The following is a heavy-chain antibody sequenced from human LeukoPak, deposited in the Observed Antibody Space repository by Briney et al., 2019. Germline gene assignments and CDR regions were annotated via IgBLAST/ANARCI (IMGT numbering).Heavy chain of an antibody. D-gene: IGHD6-19*01. V-gene: IGHV4-59*08. Sequence: ASETLSLTCTVSGGSISSYYWSWIRQPPGKGLEWIGYIYYSGSTNYNPSPKSRVTISVDTSKNQLSLKLTSVTAADTAVYYCARWDDSAWAFGTWGPGTLVTVSS. J-gene: IGHJ5*02. CDR3: ARWDDSAWAFGT. CDR1: GGSISSYY. CDR2: IYYSGST.